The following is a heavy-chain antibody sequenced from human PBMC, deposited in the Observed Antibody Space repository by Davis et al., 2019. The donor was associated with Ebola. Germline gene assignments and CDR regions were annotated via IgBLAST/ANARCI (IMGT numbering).Heavy chain of an antibody. V-gene: IGHV3-30*18. CDR2: LLYDGSNK. CDR1: GFTFSSYG. D-gene: IGHD6-6*01. J-gene: IGHJ6*02. CDR3: AKRDIAARSVYYYGMDV. Sequence: SLNTSCPASGFTFSSYGMHWVPQAPGKGLGWVAVLLYDGSNKYYADSVKGRFTISRDNSKNTLYLQMNSLRAEDTAVYYCAKRDIAARSVYYYGMDVWGQGTTVTVSS.